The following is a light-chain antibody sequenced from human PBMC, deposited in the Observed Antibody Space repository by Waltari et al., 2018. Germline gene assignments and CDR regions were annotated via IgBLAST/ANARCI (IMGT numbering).Light chain of an antibody. CDR3: QQRTDRPPVT. J-gene: IGKJ1*01. CDR1: QCVSVY. CDR2: DAS. V-gene: IGKV3-11*01. Sequence: EVVLTQSPATLSLSPGERASLSCRASQCVSVYLAWYQQKPGQAPRHLIYDASARATGVPARFSGSGSGTDFTLTISSLEPADFAVYYCQQRTDRPPVTFGQGTRVEMK.